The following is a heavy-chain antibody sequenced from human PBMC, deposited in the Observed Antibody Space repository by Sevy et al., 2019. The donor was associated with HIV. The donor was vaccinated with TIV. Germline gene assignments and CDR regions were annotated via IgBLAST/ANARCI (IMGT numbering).Heavy chain of an antibody. CDR3: ARGVDTAMVGTYYYGMDV. CDR1: GFTFSSYW. CDR2: IKQDGSEK. Sequence: GGSLRPSCAASGFTFSSYWMSWVRQAPGKGLEWVANIKQDGSEKYYVDSVKGRFTISRDNAKNSLYLQMNSLRAEDTAVYYCARGVDTAMVGTYYYGMDVWGQGTTVTVSS. V-gene: IGHV3-7*01. J-gene: IGHJ6*02. D-gene: IGHD5-18*01.